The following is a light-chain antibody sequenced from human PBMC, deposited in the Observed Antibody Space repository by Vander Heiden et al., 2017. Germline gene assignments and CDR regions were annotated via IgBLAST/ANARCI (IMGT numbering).Light chain of an antibody. Sequence: MTQSPSSLSASVGDRVSITCRASQSISRYLNWNQQKPGKAPKLLIYAASSLQTGVPSRFSGSGSGTDFTLTISSLQPEDSATYYCQQSYSSLLTFGGGTKVEIK. CDR3: QQSYSSLLT. CDR2: AAS. V-gene: IGKV1-39*01. CDR1: QSISRY. J-gene: IGKJ4*01.